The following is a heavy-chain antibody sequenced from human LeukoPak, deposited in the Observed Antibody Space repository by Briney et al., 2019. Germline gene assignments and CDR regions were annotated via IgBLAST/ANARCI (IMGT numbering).Heavy chain of an antibody. CDR3: ARAGGVLRYFDWLLSDNWFDP. D-gene: IGHD3-9*01. J-gene: IGHJ5*02. Sequence: GASVKVSCKASGYTFTSYAMHWVRQAPGQRLEWMGWINAGNGNTKYSQKFQGRVTITRDTSASTAYMELSSLRSEDTAVYYCARAGGVLRYFDWLLSDNWFDPWGQGTLVTVSS. V-gene: IGHV1-3*01. CDR2: INAGNGNT. CDR1: GYTFTSYA.